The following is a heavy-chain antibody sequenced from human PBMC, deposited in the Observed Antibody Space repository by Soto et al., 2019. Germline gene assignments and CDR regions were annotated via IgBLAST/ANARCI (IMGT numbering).Heavy chain of an antibody. CDR1: GGCVSSGSYY. Sequence: SETLSLTCTVSGGCVSSGSYYWSWIRQPPGKGLEWIGYIYYSGGTNYNPPLKSRVTISVDTSKNQFSLKLSSVTAADTAVYYCARDRRLGATLASDYWGQGTLVTVSS. CDR2: IYYSGGT. J-gene: IGHJ4*02. D-gene: IGHD1-26*01. CDR3: ARDRRLGATLASDY. V-gene: IGHV4-61*01.